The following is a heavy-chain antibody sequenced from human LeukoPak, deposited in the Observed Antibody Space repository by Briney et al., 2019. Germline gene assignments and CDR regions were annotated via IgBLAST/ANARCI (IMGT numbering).Heavy chain of an antibody. V-gene: IGHV1-46*01. CDR1: GYSLTSYF. J-gene: IGHJ6*03. CDR3: ARGPSITMVRGGQWYYYMDV. CDR2: INPSGGST. Sequence: ASVKVSCKASGYSLTSYFMHWVRQAPGQGLEWVGVINPSGGSTNYAQEFQGRVTMTRDTSTSTVYMELSSLRSEDTAVYYCARGPSITMVRGGQWYYYMDVWGKGTTVTISS. D-gene: IGHD3-10*01.